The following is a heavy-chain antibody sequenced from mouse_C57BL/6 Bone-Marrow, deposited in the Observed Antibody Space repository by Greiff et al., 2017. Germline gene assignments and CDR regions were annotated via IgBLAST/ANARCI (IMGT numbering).Heavy chain of an antibody. CDR2: INPSSGYT. V-gene: IGHV1-7*01. J-gene: IGHJ2*01. D-gene: IGHD2-4*01. CDR1: GYTFTSYW. Sequence: VQLQQSGAELAKPGASVKLSCKASGYTFTSYWMHWVKQRPGQGLEWIGYINPSSGYTKYNQKFKDKATLTADKSSITAYMQLSSLTYEYSAVYYCARAGLDLFDYWGQGTTLTVSS. CDR3: ARAGLDLFDY.